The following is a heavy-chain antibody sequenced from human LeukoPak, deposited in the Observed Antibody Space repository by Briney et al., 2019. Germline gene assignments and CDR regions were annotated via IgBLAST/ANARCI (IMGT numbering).Heavy chain of an antibody. CDR1: GYSFSNNW. J-gene: IGHJ4*02. V-gene: IGHV5-51*01. Sequence: GESRKISWKASGYSFSNNWIAGVRQMPGKGLEWMGITDPGDAAPRYDPSFQGKVTISADQSTTTAYLQWSRLKASDTAIYYCARLVSGSYGENLDYWGQGPLVTVSS. CDR3: ARLVSGSYGENLDY. D-gene: IGHD1-26*01. CDR2: TDPGDAAP.